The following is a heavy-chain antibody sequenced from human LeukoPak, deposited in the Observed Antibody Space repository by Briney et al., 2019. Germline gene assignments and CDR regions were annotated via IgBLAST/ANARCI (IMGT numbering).Heavy chain of an antibody. CDR1: GFTFSSFS. J-gene: IGHJ4*02. Sequence: GGSLRLSCAASGFTFSSFSMGWVRQAPGKGLEWVSGISSTSIYIYHADSLEGRFTISRDNAENSLYLQMTSLRAEDTGVYYCARDFGAYVDSIMGFLGRLDSWGRGTLVTVSS. D-gene: IGHD5-18*01. V-gene: IGHV3-21*01. CDR2: ISSTSIYI. CDR3: ARDFGAYVDSIMGFLGRLDS.